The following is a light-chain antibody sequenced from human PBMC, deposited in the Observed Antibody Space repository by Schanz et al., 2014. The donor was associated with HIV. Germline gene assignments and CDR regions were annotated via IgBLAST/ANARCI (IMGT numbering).Light chain of an antibody. J-gene: IGKJ2*01. V-gene: IGKV3-20*01. CDR3: LKYGDPPYP. Sequence: ETVLTQSPGSLSLSPGDRATLSCRASQSLTTNYLAWYQHKPGQAPRLLIFDASTRATGIPDRFSGSGSGTDFTLTINTLEREDFAVYYCLKYGDPPYPFGQGTRLEIK. CDR1: QSLTTNY. CDR2: DAS.